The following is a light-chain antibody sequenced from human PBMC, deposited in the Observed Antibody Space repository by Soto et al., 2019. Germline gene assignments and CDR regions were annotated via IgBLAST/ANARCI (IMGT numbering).Light chain of an antibody. CDR2: DAS. CDR1: QSISSW. CDR3: QQYNSYSYT. V-gene: IGKV1-5*01. J-gene: IGKJ2*01. Sequence: DIQMTQSPSTLSASVGDRVTITFRASQSISSWLAWYQQKPGKAPKLLIYDASRLESGVPSRFSGSGSGTEFTLTISSLQPDDFATYYCQQYNSYSYTFGQGTKVDIK.